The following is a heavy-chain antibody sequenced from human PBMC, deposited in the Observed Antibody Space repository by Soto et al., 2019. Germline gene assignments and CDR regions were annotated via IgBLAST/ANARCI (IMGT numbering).Heavy chain of an antibody. D-gene: IGHD3-10*01. CDR3: ASTHIPDSPRGHSMAPFDY. J-gene: IGHJ4*02. Sequence: GGSLRLSCAASGFTFSSYSMNWVRQAPGKGLEWVSSISSSSSYIYYADSVKGRSTISRDNAKNSLYLQMNSLRAEDTAVHYCASTHIPDSPRGHSMAPFDYWGQGTLVTVSS. CDR1: GFTFSSYS. CDR2: ISSSSSYI. V-gene: IGHV3-21*01.